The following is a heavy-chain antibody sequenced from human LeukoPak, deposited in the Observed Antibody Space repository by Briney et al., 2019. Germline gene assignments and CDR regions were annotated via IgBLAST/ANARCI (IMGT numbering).Heavy chain of an antibody. Sequence: SETLSLTCAVSGGSISSYYWSWIRQPAGKGLEWIGRIYTSGSTNYNPSLKSRVTMSVDTSKNQFSLKLSSVTAADTAVYYCARNTWFGASSARPRGPNWFDPWGQGTLVTVSS. D-gene: IGHD3-10*01. CDR1: GGSISSYY. V-gene: IGHV4-4*07. CDR3: ARNTWFGASSARPRGPNWFDP. CDR2: IYTSGST. J-gene: IGHJ5*02.